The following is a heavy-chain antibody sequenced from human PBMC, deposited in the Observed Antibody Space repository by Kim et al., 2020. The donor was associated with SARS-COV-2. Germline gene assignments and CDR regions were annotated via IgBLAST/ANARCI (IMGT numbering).Heavy chain of an antibody. CDR3: AKNPQVRSSSWPYWFDP. V-gene: IGHV3-43*02. D-gene: IGHD6-13*01. CDR1: GFTFDDYA. CDR2: ISGDGGST. J-gene: IGHJ5*02. Sequence: GGSLRLSCAASGFTFDDYAMHWVRQAPGKGLEWVSLISGDGGSTYYADSVKGRFTISRDNSKNSLYLQMNSLRTEDTALYYCAKNPQVRSSSWPYWFDPWGQGTLVTVSS.